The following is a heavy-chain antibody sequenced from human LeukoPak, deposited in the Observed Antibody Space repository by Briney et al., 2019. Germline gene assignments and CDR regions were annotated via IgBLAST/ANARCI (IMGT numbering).Heavy chain of an antibody. V-gene: IGHV3-30*03. CDR3: ASNLLWFGELSSWFDP. CDR1: GFNFSNYG. Sequence: QSGGSLRLSCAASGFNFSNYGIHWVRQPPGKGLEWVAVISYDGSNKYYADSVKGRFTISRDNSKNTLYLQMNSLRAEDTAVYYCASNLLWFGELSSWFDPWGQGTLVTVSS. D-gene: IGHD3-10*01. J-gene: IGHJ5*02. CDR2: ISYDGSNK.